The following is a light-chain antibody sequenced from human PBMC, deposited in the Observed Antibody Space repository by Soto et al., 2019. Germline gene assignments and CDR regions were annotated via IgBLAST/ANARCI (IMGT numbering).Light chain of an antibody. CDR1: SSNIGAGYD. CDR3: QSYDSSLSGVV. CDR2: GNS. Sequence: QSVLTQPPSVSGALGQRVTISCTGSSSNIGAGYDVHWYQQLPGTAPKRLIYGNSNRPSGVPDRFSGSKSGTSASLAITGLQAEDEADYYCQSYDSSLSGVVFGGGTKLTVL. V-gene: IGLV1-40*01. J-gene: IGLJ2*01.